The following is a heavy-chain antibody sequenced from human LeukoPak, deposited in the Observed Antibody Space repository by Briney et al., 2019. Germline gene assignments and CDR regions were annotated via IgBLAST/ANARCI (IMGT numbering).Heavy chain of an antibody. J-gene: IGHJ4*02. CDR2: IRFDGTHQ. D-gene: IGHD3-10*01. V-gene: IGHV3-30*02. CDR3: AREDYGSGSYYEGD. CDR1: GFTFSNYG. Sequence: GGSLRLSCTASGFTFSNYGMHWVRQAPGKGLEWVAFIRFDGTHQYHADSMKGRFTISRDNAKNSLYLQMNTLRAEDTAVYYCAREDYGSGSYYEGDWGQGTLVTVSS.